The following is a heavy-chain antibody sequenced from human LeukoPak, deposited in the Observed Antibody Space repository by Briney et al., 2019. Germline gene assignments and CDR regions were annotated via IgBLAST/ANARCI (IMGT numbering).Heavy chain of an antibody. Sequence: SETLSLTCAVYGGSFSGYYWSWIRQPPGKGLEWIGEINHSGSTNYNPSLKSRVTISVDTSKNQFSLKLSSVTAADTAVYYCARGKVLLWFGELLSSSNHPNYYLDYWGQGTLVTVSS. CDR2: INHSGST. J-gene: IGHJ4*02. CDR1: GGSFSGYY. V-gene: IGHV4-34*01. CDR3: ARGKVLLWFGELLSSSNHPNYYLDY. D-gene: IGHD3-10*01.